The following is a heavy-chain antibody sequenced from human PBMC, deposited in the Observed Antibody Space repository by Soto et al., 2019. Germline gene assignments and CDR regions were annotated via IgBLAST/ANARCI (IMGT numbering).Heavy chain of an antibody. D-gene: IGHD2-8*01. V-gene: IGHV1-18*01. CDR3: ARQSGNGLFDS. Sequence: QVQLVQSGAELKKPGASMKISCKTSGYTFSTYGLSWVRQAPGQGLLGVGWISGYTGNTNYAQKFQDRVIMTTDTSTSTAYLELRSLRSDDTALYYCARQSGNGLFDSWGQGTLVTVSS. CDR2: ISGYTGNT. CDR1: GYTFSTYG. J-gene: IGHJ4*02.